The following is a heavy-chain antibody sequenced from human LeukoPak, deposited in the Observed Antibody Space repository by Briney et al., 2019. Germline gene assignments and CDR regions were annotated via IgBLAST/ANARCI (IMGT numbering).Heavy chain of an antibody. D-gene: IGHD3-10*02. J-gene: IGHJ6*04. V-gene: IGHV3-48*03. Sequence: GGSLRLSCAASGFTFSSYTMNWVRQAPGKGLEWISYISSSGSIIHDADSVKGRFTISRDNAKNSLYLQMNSLRAEDTAVYYCAELGITMIGGVWGKGTTVTISS. CDR1: GFTFSSYT. CDR2: ISSSGSII. CDR3: AELGITMIGGV.